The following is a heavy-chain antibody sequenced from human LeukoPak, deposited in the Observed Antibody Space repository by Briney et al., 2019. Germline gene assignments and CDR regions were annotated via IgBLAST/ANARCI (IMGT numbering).Heavy chain of an antibody. D-gene: IGHD2-15*01. V-gene: IGHV3-21*01. CDR3: ARDSGGSFRPNYMDV. CDR2: ISSSSSYI. J-gene: IGHJ6*03. Sequence: GGSLRLSCAASGFTFSSYWMSWVRQAPGKGLEWVSSISSSSSYIYYADSVKGRFTISRDNAKNSLYLQMNSLRAEDTAVYYCARDSGGSFRPNYMDVWGKGTTVTVSS. CDR1: GFTFSSYW.